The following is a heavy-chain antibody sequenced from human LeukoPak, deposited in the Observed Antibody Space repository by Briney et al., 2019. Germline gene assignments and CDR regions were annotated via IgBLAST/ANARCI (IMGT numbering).Heavy chain of an antibody. CDR3: ARLGAAANDY. Sequence: PSETLSLTCTVSGGSISSYYWSWIRQPPGEGLEWIGYIYYSGSTNYNPSLKSRVTISVDTSKNQFSLKLSSVTAADTAMYYCARLGAAANDYWGQGTLVTVSS. CDR2: IYYSGST. CDR1: GGSISSYY. V-gene: IGHV4-59*08. J-gene: IGHJ4*02. D-gene: IGHD2-2*01.